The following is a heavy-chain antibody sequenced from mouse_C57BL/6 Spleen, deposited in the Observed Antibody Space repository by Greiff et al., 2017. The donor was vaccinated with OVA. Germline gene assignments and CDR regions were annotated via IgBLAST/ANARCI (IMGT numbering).Heavy chain of an antibody. D-gene: IGHD1-1*01. V-gene: IGHV1-72*01. Sequence: VKQSCKASGYTFTSYWMHWVKQRPGRGLEWIGRIDPNSGGTKYNEKFKSKATLTVDKPSSTAYMQLSSLTSEDSAVYYCAREGIYYYGSDWYFDVWGTGTTVTVSS. CDR3: AREGIYYYGSDWYFDV. CDR1: GYTFTSYW. J-gene: IGHJ1*03. CDR2: IDPNSGGT.